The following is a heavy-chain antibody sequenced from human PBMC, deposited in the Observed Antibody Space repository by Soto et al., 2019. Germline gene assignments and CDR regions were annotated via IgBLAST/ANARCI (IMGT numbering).Heavy chain of an antibody. CDR3: AVAQPTFDV. D-gene: IGHD5-12*01. Sequence: QVQLQESGPGLVKPSETLSLICTVSGASISTYYWTWIRQTPGKRLEWVGDIFHTGVTTYNPSLKSRVTMTVDTSKTQISLKSSSVTATDTALYYCAVAQPTFDVWGQGKMVTVSS. J-gene: IGHJ3*01. CDR2: IFHTGVT. V-gene: IGHV4-59*01. CDR1: GASISTYY.